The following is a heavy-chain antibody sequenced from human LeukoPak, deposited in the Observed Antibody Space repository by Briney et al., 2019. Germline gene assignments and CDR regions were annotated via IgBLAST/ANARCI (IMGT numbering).Heavy chain of an antibody. CDR2: IYHSGST. V-gene: IGHV4-59*01. CDR3: ARGGAARLHFQN. D-gene: IGHD6-6*01. J-gene: IGHJ1*01. Sequence: SETLSLTCTVSGGSISTYYWNWIRQPPGKGLEWIGYIYHSGSTNYNPSLQSRVTISVDTSKNQFSLNLNSVTAADTAVYYCARGGAARLHFQNWGQGTRVTVSS. CDR1: GGSISTYY.